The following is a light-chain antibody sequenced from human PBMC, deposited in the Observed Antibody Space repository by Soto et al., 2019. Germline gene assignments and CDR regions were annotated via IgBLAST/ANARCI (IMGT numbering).Light chain of an antibody. V-gene: IGKV3-15*01. CDR2: HAS. J-gene: IGKJ2*01. CDR1: QSVSIN. CDR3: QHYDHWPPRT. Sequence: EIVMTQSPATLSVSPGERATLSCRASQSVSINLAWYQQKPGQAPRLLIYHASTRATGIPARFSGSGSGTEFTLTISSLQSEDSAIYYCQHYDHWPPRTFGQGTRLEI.